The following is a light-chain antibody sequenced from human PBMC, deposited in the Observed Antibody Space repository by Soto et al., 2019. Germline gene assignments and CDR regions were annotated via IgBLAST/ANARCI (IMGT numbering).Light chain of an antibody. CDR3: SSYTISSTYV. CDR2: QVS. V-gene: IGLV2-14*01. Sequence: QSVLTQPASVSGSPGQSITLSCTGTSSDVGTYNYVSWYQQHPGKAPKLMISQVSNRPSGVSNRFSGSKSGNAASLTISGLQAEDGADYYCSSYTISSTYVFGTGTKLTVL. J-gene: IGLJ1*01. CDR1: SSDVGTYNY.